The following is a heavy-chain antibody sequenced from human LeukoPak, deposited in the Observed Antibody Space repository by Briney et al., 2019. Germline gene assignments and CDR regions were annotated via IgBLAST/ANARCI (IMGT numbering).Heavy chain of an antibody. J-gene: IGHJ5*02. CDR2: ISSSSSYI. D-gene: IGHD2-15*01. V-gene: IGHV3-21*01. CDR1: GFTFSSYG. CDR3: ARGADGVSSNSRGWFDP. Sequence: GGTLRLSCAASGFTFSSYGMSWVRQAPGKGLEWVSSISSSSSYIYYADSVRGRFTISRDNAKNSLYLQMNSLRAEDTAVYSCARGADGVSSNSRGWFDPWGQGTLVTVSS.